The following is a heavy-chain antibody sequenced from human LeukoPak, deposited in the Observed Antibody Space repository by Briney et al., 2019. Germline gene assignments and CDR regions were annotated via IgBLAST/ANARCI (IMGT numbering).Heavy chain of an antibody. V-gene: IGHV3-21*01. CDR2: ISSSSSYI. CDR1: GFTFSSYS. J-gene: IGHJ4*02. Sequence: GGSLRLSCAASGFTFSSYSMNWVRQAPGKGLEWVSSISSSSSYIYYADSVKGRFTISRDNAKNSLYLQMNSLRDEDTAVYYCARADIVVVPAAINYFDYWGQGTLVTVSS. D-gene: IGHD2-2*02. CDR3: ARADIVVVPAAINYFDY.